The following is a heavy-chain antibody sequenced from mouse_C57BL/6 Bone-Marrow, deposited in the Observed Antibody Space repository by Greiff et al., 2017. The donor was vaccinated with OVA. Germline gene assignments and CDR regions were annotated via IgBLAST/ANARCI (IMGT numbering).Heavy chain of an antibody. CDR2: IYPGSGST. D-gene: IGHD2-5*01. CDR1: GYTFTSYW. CDR3: AGSNYGLWYFDV. Sequence: QVQLQQPGAELVKPGASVKMSCKASGYTFTSYWITWVKQRPGQGLEWIGDIYPGSGSTNYNEKFKSKATLTVDTSSSTAYMQLSSLTSEDSAVYYGAGSNYGLWYFDVWGTGTTVTVSS. J-gene: IGHJ1*03. V-gene: IGHV1-55*01.